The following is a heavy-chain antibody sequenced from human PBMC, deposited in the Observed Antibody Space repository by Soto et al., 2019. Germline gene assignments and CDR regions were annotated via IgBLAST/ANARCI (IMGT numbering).Heavy chain of an antibody. CDR2: IYYSGST. CDR3: ARGRIRFLEWLDREKNWFDP. J-gene: IGHJ5*02. CDR1: GGSISSGDYY. D-gene: IGHD3-3*01. Sequence: SETLSLTCTVSGGSISSGDYYWSWIRQPPGKGLEWIGYIYYSGSTYYNPSPKSRVTISVDTSKNQFSLKLSSVTAADTAVYYCARGRIRFLEWLDREKNWFDPWGQGTLVTVSS. V-gene: IGHV4-30-4*01.